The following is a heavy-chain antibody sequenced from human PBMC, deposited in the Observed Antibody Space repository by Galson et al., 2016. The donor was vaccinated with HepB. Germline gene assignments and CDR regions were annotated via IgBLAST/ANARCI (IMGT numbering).Heavy chain of an antibody. D-gene: IGHD2-15*01. V-gene: IGHV3-33*01. CDR2: VWYDGTNE. CDR3: ARDVLGGSQDFGWGHYYYYYGMDV. CDR1: GFTFSTYG. J-gene: IGHJ6*04. Sequence: SLRLSCAASGFTFSTYGMHWVRQAPGKGLEWVAVVWYDGTNEYYADSVRGRFTISRDNSKNSLYLQLRSLRAEDTAVYYCARDVLGGSQDFGWGHYYYYYGMDVWGKGTTVTVSS.